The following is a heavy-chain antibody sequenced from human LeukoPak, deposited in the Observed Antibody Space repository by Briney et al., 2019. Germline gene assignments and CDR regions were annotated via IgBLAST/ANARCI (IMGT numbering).Heavy chain of an antibody. CDR2: ISSRSTYI. J-gene: IGHJ4*02. Sequence: PGGSLRLSCAVSGFTFSNYSMNWVRQTPGKGLEWVSSISSRSTYIYYADSVKGRFTISRDNAKNSLYLQMNSLRAEDTAVYYCAREPTAMILWGQGTLVTVSS. CDR1: GFTFSNYS. D-gene: IGHD5-18*01. V-gene: IGHV3-21*01. CDR3: AREPTAMIL.